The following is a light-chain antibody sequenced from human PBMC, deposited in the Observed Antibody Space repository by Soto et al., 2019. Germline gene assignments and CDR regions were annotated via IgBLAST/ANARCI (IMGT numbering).Light chain of an antibody. Sequence: DIHMTQSPSTLSASVGDRVTITCRASKSISSWLAWYQQKPGKAPKLLIYKESTLPSGVSSRFSGSGAGTEFTLAISSLQPDDSATYYGKQYNDNWTFGQGTKVEIK. CDR2: KES. CDR3: KQYNDNWT. V-gene: IGKV1-5*03. CDR1: KSISSW. J-gene: IGKJ1*01.